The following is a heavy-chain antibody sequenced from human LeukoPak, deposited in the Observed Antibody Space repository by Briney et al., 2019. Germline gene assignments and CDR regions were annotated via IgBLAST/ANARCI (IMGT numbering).Heavy chain of an antibody. J-gene: IGHJ5*02. CDR1: GFSLSSYG. CDR2: IRFDESNK. Sequence: GGSLRLSCAASGFSLSSYGMYWVRQAPGKGLEWVAFIRFDESNKDYADSVKGRFAISRDKSKNTLYLQMNSLRAEDTAVYYCAKDPRRNSKSSWFDPWGQGTLVTVSS. V-gene: IGHV3-30*02. CDR3: AKDPRRNSKSSWFDP. D-gene: IGHD4-11*01.